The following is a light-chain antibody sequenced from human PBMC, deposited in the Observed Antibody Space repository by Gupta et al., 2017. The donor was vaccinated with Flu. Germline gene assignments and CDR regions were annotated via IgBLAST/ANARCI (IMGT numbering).Light chain of an antibody. V-gene: IGKV3-20*01. CDR1: QSVSNRY. Sequence: EIVLTQSPGTLSLSPGERATLSCRASQSVSNRYLAWYQQRPGQAPRLLIYGASRRATGIPDRFSGSGSGTDFTRTISRLEPEDFAVFYCQQYSDDLWAFGQGTXVELK. J-gene: IGKJ1*01. CDR3: QQYSDDLWA. CDR2: GAS.